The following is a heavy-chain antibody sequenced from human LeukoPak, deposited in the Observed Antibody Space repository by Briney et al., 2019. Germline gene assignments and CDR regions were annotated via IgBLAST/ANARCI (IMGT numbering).Heavy chain of an antibody. Sequence: PSETLSLTCTVSGGSISSYYWSWIRQPPGKGLEWIGYIYYSGRTKYNPSLRSRVTISVDTSKNQFSLKLTSVTAADTAVYYCARGAWLAAADKTGHDWFDRWGQGTLVTVSS. CDR1: GGSISSYY. CDR2: IYYSGRT. V-gene: IGHV4-59*01. CDR3: ARGAWLAAADKTGHDWFDR. J-gene: IGHJ5*02. D-gene: IGHD6-13*01.